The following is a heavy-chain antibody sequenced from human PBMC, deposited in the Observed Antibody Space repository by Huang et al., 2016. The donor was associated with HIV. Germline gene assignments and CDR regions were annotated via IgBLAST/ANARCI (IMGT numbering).Heavy chain of an antibody. J-gene: IGHJ4*02. Sequence: EVQLLASGGGLVRRGGALRLACAASGFNLRSYAMSWGRQAPGKGLEWVSAISGSGVSTHYADSVKGRFTISKDNSKNIVYLQMNDLRAEDTAVYYCAKDVNSAVVNSFFDYWGQEALVTVSS. CDR3: AKDVNSAVVNSFFDY. V-gene: IGHV3-23*01. D-gene: IGHD3-22*01. CDR1: GFNLRSYA. CDR2: ISGSGVST.